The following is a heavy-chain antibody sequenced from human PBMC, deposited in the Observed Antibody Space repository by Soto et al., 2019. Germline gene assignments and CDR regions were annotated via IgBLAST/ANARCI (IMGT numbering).Heavy chain of an antibody. CDR1: GGTFSSYA. Sequence: SVTVSCKASGGTFSSYAISWVRQAPGQGLEWMGGIIPIFGTANYAQKFQGRVTITADESTSTAYMELSSLRSEDTAVYYCASALGSGSYYNPGYWGQGTLVTVSS. CDR3: ASALGSGSYYNPGY. J-gene: IGHJ4*02. D-gene: IGHD3-10*01. V-gene: IGHV1-69*13. CDR2: IIPIFGTA.